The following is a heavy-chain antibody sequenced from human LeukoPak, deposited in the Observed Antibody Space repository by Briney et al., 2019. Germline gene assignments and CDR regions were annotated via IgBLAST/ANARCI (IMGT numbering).Heavy chain of an antibody. J-gene: IGHJ3*02. V-gene: IGHV4-39*01. CDR1: GGSISISGYY. CDR3: ARLLCSVWYIGAFDI. CDR2: IYYSGST. Sequence: SETLSLTCTVSGGSISISGYYWGWLRQPPGKGWEGNVSIYYSGSTYYTPSLKSRVTFSADTSKHQFSLMLSSVIAADTAVYYCARLLCSVWYIGAFDIWGQGTLVTVSS. D-gene: IGHD6-19*01.